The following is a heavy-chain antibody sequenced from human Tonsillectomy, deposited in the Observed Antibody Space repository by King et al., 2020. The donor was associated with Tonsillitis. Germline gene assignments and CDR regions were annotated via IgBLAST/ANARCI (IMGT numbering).Heavy chain of an antibody. Sequence: EMQLVQSGGGLVQPGGSLRVSCAASGFTFSSYVMNWVRQAPGKGLEWVSGIRGSGGGTYYADSVKGRFTISRDNSKNTLFLQMNSLRPEDTAVYYCAKVPTASSYYYYGMDVWGQGTTVTVSS. CDR3: AKVPTASSYYYYGMDV. CDR1: GFTFSSYV. J-gene: IGHJ6*02. V-gene: IGHV3-23*04. CDR2: IRGSGGGT. D-gene: IGHD2-21*02.